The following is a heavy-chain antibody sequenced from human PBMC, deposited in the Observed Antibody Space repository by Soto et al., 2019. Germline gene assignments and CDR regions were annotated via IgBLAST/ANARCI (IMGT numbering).Heavy chain of an antibody. Sequence: EVQLLESGGGLVQPGGSLRLSCAASGFTFSSYAMNWVRQAPXKGLGGVSVISGSGGSTYYEDAVKGRFTISRDNSKNTLYLXXNSLXAEDTAVYYCAKRTVGWYFDLWGRGTLVTVSS. D-gene: IGHD4-17*01. J-gene: IGHJ2*01. V-gene: IGHV3-23*01. CDR1: GFTFSSYA. CDR3: AKRTVGWYFDL. CDR2: ISGSGGST.